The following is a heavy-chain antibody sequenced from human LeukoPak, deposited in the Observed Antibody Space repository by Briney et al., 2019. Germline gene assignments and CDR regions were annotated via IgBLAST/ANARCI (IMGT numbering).Heavy chain of an antibody. Sequence: GGSLRLSCAASVFTFDDHAMHWVRPAPGKGLQWVSLISWDGGSTYYADPVRGRFTISRDNSKNSLYLQMNSLRAEDTALYYCAKAYGSGDYYYYMDVWGKGTTVTVSS. J-gene: IGHJ6*03. CDR1: VFTFDDHA. CDR3: AKAYGSGDYYYYMDV. CDR2: ISWDGGST. D-gene: IGHD3-10*01. V-gene: IGHV3-43D*03.